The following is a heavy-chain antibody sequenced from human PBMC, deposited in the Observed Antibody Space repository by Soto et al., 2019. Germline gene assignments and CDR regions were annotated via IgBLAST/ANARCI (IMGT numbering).Heavy chain of an antibody. CDR2: IYYSGST. CDR1: GGSISSYY. V-gene: IGHV4-59*08. J-gene: IGHJ4*02. Sequence: SETLSLTCTVSGGSISSYYWSWIRQPPGKGLEWIGYIYYSGSTNYNPSLKSRVTISVDTSKNQFSLKLSSVTAADTAVYYCARHMVVVAATPGFDYWGQGTLVTVSS. CDR3: ARHMVVVAATPGFDY. D-gene: IGHD2-15*01.